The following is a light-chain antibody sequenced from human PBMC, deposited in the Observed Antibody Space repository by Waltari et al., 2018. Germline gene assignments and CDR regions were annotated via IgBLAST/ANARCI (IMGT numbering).Light chain of an antibody. CDR1: NSDVGGFNY. CDR2: EGT. V-gene: IGLV2-14*01. J-gene: IGLJ2*01. CDR3: CSYANSRTVI. Sequence: QSALTQPASVSGSPGQSITISCTGTNSDVGGFNYVSWYQPHPGKAPQRVVYEGTHRPPGASYRFSGSKAGNTASLTISGLQAEDEADYYCCSYANSRTVIFGGGTKLTVL.